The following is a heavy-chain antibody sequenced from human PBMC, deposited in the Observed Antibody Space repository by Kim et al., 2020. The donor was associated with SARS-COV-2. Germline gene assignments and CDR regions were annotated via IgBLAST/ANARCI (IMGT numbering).Heavy chain of an antibody. CDR2: N. CDR3: ARQFLLGNFDY. D-gene: IGHD1-26*01. V-gene: IGHV6-1*01. J-gene: IGHJ4*02. Sequence: NDYAVSVKGRITINPDTSKNQFSLQLNSVTPEDTAVYYCARQFLLGNFDYWGQGTLVTVSS.